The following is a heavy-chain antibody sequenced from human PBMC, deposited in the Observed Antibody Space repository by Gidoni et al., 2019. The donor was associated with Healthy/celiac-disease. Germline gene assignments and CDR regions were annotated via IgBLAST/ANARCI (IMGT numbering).Heavy chain of an antibody. Sequence: EVQLLESGGGLVQPGGSLRLSCADSGFTFRRYAMSWVRQAPGKGLEWVSAISGSGGSTYYADTVKGRFTIYRDNSKNTLYLQMNSLRAEDTAVYYCAKDGNVLRFLEWLQGEAPRAFDIWGQGTMVTVSS. D-gene: IGHD3-3*01. CDR3: AKDGNVLRFLEWLQGEAPRAFDI. J-gene: IGHJ3*02. CDR2: ISGSGGST. CDR1: GFTFRRYA. V-gene: IGHV3-23*01.